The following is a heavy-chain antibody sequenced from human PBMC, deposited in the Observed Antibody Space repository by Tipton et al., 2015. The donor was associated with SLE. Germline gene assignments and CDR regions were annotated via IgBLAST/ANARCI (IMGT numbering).Heavy chain of an antibody. CDR2: ISSSSSTI. V-gene: IGHV3-48*01. J-gene: IGHJ3*02. CDR1: GFTFSSYG. Sequence: QLVQSGGGVVQPGGSLRLSCAASGFTFSSYGMHWVRQAPGKGLEWVSYISSSSSTIYYADSAKGRFTISRDNAKNSLYLQMNSLRAEDTAVYYCAKRSRAFDIWGQGTMVTVSS. CDR3: AKRSRAFDI. D-gene: IGHD2-2*01.